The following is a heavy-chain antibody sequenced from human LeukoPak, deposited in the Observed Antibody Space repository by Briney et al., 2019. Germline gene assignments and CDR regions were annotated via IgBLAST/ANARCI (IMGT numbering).Heavy chain of an antibody. CDR2: IYSGGST. V-gene: IGHV3-66*01. Sequence: PGGSLRLSCAASGFPVSINYMSGVPEAPGKGLEWGSVIYSGGSTYYAVSVKGRLTIHRDHSKNTLYLKMNSLRAEDTAVYYCARDLVGATPYYYYGMDVWGQGTTVTVSS. CDR1: GFPVSINY. D-gene: IGHD1-26*01. J-gene: IGHJ6*01. CDR3: ARDLVGATPYYYYGMDV.